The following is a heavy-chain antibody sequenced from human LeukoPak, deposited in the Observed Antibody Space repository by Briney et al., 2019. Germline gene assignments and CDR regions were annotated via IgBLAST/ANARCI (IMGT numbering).Heavy chain of an antibody. V-gene: IGHV1-58*02. Sequence: SVKVSCKASGFTFTSSAMQWVRQARGQRLEWIGWIVVGSGNTNYAQKFQERVTITRDMSTSTVYMELSSLRSDDTAVYFCGRGRYCSSTSCYDFDYWGQGTLVTVSS. J-gene: IGHJ4*02. CDR1: GFTFTSSA. CDR2: IVVGSGNT. D-gene: IGHD2-2*01. CDR3: GRGRYCSSTSCYDFDY.